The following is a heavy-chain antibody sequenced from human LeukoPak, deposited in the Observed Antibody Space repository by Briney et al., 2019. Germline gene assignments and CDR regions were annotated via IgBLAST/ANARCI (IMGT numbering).Heavy chain of an antibody. CDR3: AARYSGSYYYFDY. D-gene: IGHD1-26*01. J-gene: IGHJ4*02. V-gene: IGHV1-69*13. Sequence: ASVKVSCKASGGTFSSYAISWVRQAPGLGLEWMGGIIPIFGTANYAQKFQGRVTITADESTSTAYMELSSLRSEDTAVYYCAARYSGSYYYFDYWGQGTLVTVSS. CDR2: IIPIFGTA. CDR1: GGTFSSYA.